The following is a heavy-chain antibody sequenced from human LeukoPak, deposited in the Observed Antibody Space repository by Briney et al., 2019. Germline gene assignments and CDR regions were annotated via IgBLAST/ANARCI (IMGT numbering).Heavy chain of an antibody. J-gene: IGHJ4*02. V-gene: IGHV3-9*01. CDR3: AKGSTAAVAGFSYYFDY. CDR1: GFTFDDYA. CDR2: IGWNSGSI. Sequence: GGSLRLSCAASGFTFDDYAMHWVRQAPGKGLEWVSGIGWNSGSIGYADSVKGRFTISRDNAKNSLYLQMNSLRAEDTALYYCAKGSTAAVAGFSYYFDYWGQGTLVTVSS. D-gene: IGHD6-19*01.